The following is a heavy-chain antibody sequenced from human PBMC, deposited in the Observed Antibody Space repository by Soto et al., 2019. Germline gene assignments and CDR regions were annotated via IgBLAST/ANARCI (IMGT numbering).Heavy chain of an antibody. J-gene: IGHJ4*02. CDR2: IWYDGSNK. Sequence: QVQLVESGGGVVQPGRSLRLSCAASGFPFSSYGMHWVRQAPGKGLEWVAVIWYDGSNKYYADSVKGRFTISRDNSKNTLYMQMNSLRAEDTAVYYCARDLARYSSGWYTPGYWGQGTLVTVSS. CDR1: GFPFSSYG. D-gene: IGHD6-19*01. CDR3: ARDLARYSSGWYTPGY. V-gene: IGHV3-33*01.